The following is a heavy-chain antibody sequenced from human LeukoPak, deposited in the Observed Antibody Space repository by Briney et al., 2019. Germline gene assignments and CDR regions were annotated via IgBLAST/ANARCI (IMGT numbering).Heavy chain of an antibody. CDR3: VKGSYDFWSCYYDY. J-gene: IGHJ4*02. Sequence: GGSLRLSCAASGFTFISRPMNWVRQAPGKGLEYVSAISSNGGSTYYADSVKGRFTISRDNSKNTLYLQMSSLTAEDTAVYYCVKGSYDFWSCYYDYWGQGTLVTVSS. D-gene: IGHD3-3*01. CDR2: ISSNGGST. CDR1: GFTFISRP. V-gene: IGHV3-64D*09.